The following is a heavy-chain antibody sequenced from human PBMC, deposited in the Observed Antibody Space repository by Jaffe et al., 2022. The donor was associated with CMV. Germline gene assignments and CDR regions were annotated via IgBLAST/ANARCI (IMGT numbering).Heavy chain of an antibody. D-gene: IGHD3-16*02. CDR3: ARGTPRYYFDY. CDR1: GGSFSGYY. V-gene: IGHV4-34*01. Sequence: QVQLQQWGAGLLKPSETLSLTCAVYGGSFSGYYWSWIRQPPGKGLEWIGEINHSGSTNYNPSLKSRVTISVDTSKNQFSLKLSSVTAADTAVYYCARGTPRYYFDYWGQGTLVTVSS. J-gene: IGHJ4*02. CDR2: INHSGST.